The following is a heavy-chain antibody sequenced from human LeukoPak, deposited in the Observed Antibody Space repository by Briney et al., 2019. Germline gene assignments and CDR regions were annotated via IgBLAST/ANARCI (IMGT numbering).Heavy chain of an antibody. J-gene: IGHJ5*02. CDR3: ARGGVRFLKFDP. CDR2: ISGSGGST. D-gene: IGHD3-3*01. V-gene: IGHV3-23*01. Sequence: SGGSLRLSCAVSGFTFSSYAMSWVRLAPGKGLEWVSAISGSGGSTYYADSVKGRFTISRDNSKNTLYLQMNSLRAEDTAVYYCARGGVRFLKFDPWGQGTLVTVSS. CDR1: GFTFSSYA.